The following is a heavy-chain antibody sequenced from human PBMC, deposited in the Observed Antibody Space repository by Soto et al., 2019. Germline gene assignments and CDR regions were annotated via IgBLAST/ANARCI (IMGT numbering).Heavy chain of an antibody. D-gene: IGHD5-18*01. Sequence: SETLSLTCAVYGGSFSGYDWSWIRQPPGKGLEWIGEINHSGSTNYNPSLKSRVTISVDTSKNQFSLKLSSVTAADTAVYYCARGPDSGYSYGYWFDPWGQGTLVTVSS. V-gene: IGHV4-34*01. J-gene: IGHJ5*02. CDR2: INHSGST. CDR3: ARGPDSGYSYGYWFDP. CDR1: GGSFSGYD.